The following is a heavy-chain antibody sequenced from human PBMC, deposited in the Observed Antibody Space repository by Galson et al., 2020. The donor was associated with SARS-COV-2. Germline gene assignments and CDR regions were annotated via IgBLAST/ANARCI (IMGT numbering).Heavy chain of an antibody. CDR1: GFTFSSYS. J-gene: IGHJ6*02. D-gene: IGHD2-2*01. V-gene: IGHV3-48*02. Sequence: GESLKISCAASGFTFSSYSMNWVRQAPGKGLEWVSYLSSSSSTIYYADSVKGRFTISRDNAKNSLYLQMNSLRDEDTAVYYCARAGYCSSTSCRYYYYGMDVWGQGTTVTVSS. CDR2: LSSSSSTI. CDR3: ARAGYCSSTSCRYYYYGMDV.